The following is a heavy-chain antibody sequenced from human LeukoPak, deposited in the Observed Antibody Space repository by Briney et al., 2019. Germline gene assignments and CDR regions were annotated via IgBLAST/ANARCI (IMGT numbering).Heavy chain of an antibody. V-gene: IGHV4-59*01. Sequence: SETLSLTCTVSGGSISGYYWSWIRQPPGKGLEWIGYIYYSGSTNYNPSLKSRVTISVDTSKNQFSLKLSSVTAADTAVYYCARGCSAGTPHNWFDPWGQGTLVTVSP. CDR1: GGSISGYY. J-gene: IGHJ5*02. CDR2: IYYSGST. CDR3: ARGCSAGTPHNWFDP. D-gene: IGHD6-13*01.